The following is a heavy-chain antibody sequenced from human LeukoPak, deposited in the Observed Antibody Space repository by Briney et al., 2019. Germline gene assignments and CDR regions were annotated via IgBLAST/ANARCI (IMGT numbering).Heavy chain of an antibody. Sequence: GGSLRLSCAASGVTFSSYSMNWVRQAPGEGLEWVSSISSSSSYIYYADSVKGRFTISRDNAKNSLYLQMNSLGAEDTAVYYCARVVGATTSAYYFDYWGQGTLVTVSS. CDR1: GVTFSSYS. CDR3: ARVVGATTSAYYFDY. J-gene: IGHJ4*02. D-gene: IGHD1-26*01. V-gene: IGHV3-21*01. CDR2: ISSSSSYI.